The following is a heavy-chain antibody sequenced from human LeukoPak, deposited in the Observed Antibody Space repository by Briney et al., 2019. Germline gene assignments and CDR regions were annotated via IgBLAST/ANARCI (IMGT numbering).Heavy chain of an antibody. CDR2: VDPEDGET. D-gene: IGHD2-2*01. Sequence: GASVKVSCKVSGYTFTDYYMHWVQQAPGKGLEWMGLVDPEDGETIYAEKFQGRVTITADTSTDTAYMELSSLRSEDTAVNYCATLRPPDIVVVPAAISAPPNWFDPWGQGALVTVSS. V-gene: IGHV1-69-2*01. CDR3: ATLRPPDIVVVPAAISAPPNWFDP. J-gene: IGHJ5*02. CDR1: GYTFTDYY.